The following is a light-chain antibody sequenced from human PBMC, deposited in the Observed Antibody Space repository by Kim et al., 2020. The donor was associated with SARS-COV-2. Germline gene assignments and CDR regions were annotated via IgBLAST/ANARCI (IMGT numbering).Light chain of an antibody. Sequence: VYPGERVTRSCRASQGVRNNLAWFQQKPGQAPRLLIYAASTRATGIPARFGGSGSGTEFTLTISSLQYEDCAVYYCQQYNTRFLTFGGGTKVDIK. V-gene: IGKV3-15*01. CDR3: QQYNTRFLT. CDR1: QGVRNN. CDR2: AAS. J-gene: IGKJ4*01.